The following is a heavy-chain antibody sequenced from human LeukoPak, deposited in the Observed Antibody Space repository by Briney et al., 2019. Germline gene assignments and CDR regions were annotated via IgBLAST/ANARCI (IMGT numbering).Heavy chain of an antibody. Sequence: GGSLRLSCAASGFSFSGSAIHWVRQASGKGLEWVGRIRSKANSYATAYVESVKGRFTISRDDSKNTAYLQMNSLKTEDTAVYYCTRRGTGIEVADSWGQGTLVTVSS. V-gene: IGHV3-73*01. CDR3: TRRGTGIEVADS. CDR1: GFSFSGSA. CDR2: IRSKANSYAT. J-gene: IGHJ4*02. D-gene: IGHD6-19*01.